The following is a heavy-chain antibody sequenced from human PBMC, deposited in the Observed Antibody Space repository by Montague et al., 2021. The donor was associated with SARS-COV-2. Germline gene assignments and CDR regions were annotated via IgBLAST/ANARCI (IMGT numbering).Heavy chain of an antibody. Sequence: SLRLSCAASGFTFRSYAITWVRQAPGKGLEWVSAISDAGSITSYANSVKGRFTVSRDNSKNTLYLQINSLGAEDTAVYYCAIGRWITPLNYFDYWGQGALVTVSS. D-gene: IGHD4-23*01. CDR1: GFTFRSYA. V-gene: IGHV3-23*01. J-gene: IGHJ4*02. CDR3: AIGRWITPLNYFDY. CDR2: ISDAGSIT.